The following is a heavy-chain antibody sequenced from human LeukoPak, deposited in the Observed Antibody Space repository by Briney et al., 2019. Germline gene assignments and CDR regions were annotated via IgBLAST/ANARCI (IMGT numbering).Heavy chain of an antibody. D-gene: IGHD2-2*01. CDR2: INHNGNVN. J-gene: IGHJ2*01. Sequence: GGSLRLSCAASGFTFSSYWMNWARQAPGKGLEWVASINHNGNVNYYVDSVKGRFTISRDNAKNSLYLQMSNLRAEDTAVYYCARDTSGYCSTSRCYGSWYFDLWGRGTLVTVSS. CDR3: ARDTSGYCSTSRCYGSWYFDL. CDR1: GFTFSSYW. V-gene: IGHV3-7*03.